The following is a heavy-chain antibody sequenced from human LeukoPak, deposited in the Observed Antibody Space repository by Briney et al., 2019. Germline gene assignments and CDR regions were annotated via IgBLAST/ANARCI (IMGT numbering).Heavy chain of an antibody. CDR2: IIPIFGTA. J-gene: IGHJ4*02. V-gene: IGHV1-69*13. D-gene: IGHD5-18*01. CDR3: ARDGSRGY. CDR1: GYTFTGYY. Sequence: ASVKVSCKASGYTFTGYYMHWVRQAPGQGLEWMGGIIPIFGTANYAQKFQGRVTITADESTSTAYMELSSLRSEDTAVYYCARDGSRGYWGQGTLVTVSS.